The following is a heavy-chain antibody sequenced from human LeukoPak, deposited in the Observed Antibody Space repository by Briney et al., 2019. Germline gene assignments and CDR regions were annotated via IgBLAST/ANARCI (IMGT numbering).Heavy chain of an antibody. V-gene: IGHV3-74*01. Sequence: GRSLRLSCAASGFTFSSYAMHWVRQAPGKGLVWVSRINNDGTSTNYADSVKGRFTISRDNAKNTLYLQMNSLRAEDTAVYYCARDRGYAFDIWGQGTMVTVSS. J-gene: IGHJ3*02. D-gene: IGHD3-10*01. CDR3: ARDRGYAFDI. CDR2: INNDGTST. CDR1: GFTFSSYA.